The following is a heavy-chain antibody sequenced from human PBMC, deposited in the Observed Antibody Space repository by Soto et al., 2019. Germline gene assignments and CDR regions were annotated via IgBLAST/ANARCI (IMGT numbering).Heavy chain of an antibody. D-gene: IGHD2-2*01. CDR3: ARDRCVSTNCYYDY. CDR2: IYSGGST. V-gene: IGHV3-53*01. J-gene: IGHJ4*02. Sequence: RWSLRLSCSASVFTVSSNYMSWVRQAPGKGLEWISVIYSGGSTYYADSVKGRFTLSRGNSKNTLYLQMNSLRAEDTAVYYCARDRCVSTNCYYDYWGQGILVTVSS. CDR1: VFTVSSNY.